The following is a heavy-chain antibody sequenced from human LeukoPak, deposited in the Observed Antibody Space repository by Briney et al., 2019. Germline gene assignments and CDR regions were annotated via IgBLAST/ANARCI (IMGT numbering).Heavy chain of an antibody. D-gene: IGHD6-19*01. CDR1: GGTFSSYA. CDR3: ARGPGLYSSGWYSVFDY. J-gene: IGHJ4*02. V-gene: IGHV1-69*13. Sequence: SVNVSCKASGGTFSSYAISWVRQAPGQGLEWMGGIIPIFGTANYAQKFQGRVTITADESTSTAYMELSSLRSEDTAVYYCARGPGLYSSGWYSVFDYWGQGTLVTVSS. CDR2: IIPIFGTA.